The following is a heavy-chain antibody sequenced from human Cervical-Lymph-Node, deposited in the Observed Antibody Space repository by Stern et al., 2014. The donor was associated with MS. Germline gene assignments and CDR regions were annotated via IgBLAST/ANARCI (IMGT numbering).Heavy chain of an antibody. CDR1: GYTFTKYT. J-gene: IGHJ5*02. Sequence: VQLVQSGAEVKKPGASVKVSCKASGYTFTKYTIHWVRQAPGQRLEWMGWINHANGNTDYSQKFQGRLTITGDTSASTVYMELRSLRSEDTARYYCAKDHSSSWYVEGDWFDPWGQGTLVTVSS. CDR3: AKDHSSSWYVEGDWFDP. V-gene: IGHV1-3*01. D-gene: IGHD6-13*01. CDR2: INHANGNT.